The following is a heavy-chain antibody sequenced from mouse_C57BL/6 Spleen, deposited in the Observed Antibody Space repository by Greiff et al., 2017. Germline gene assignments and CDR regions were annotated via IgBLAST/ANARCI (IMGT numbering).Heavy chain of an antibody. CDR2: IHPNSGST. D-gene: IGHD2-5*01. V-gene: IGHV1-64*01. CDR3: ASGYYSNLFAY. CDR1: GYTFTSYW. J-gene: IGHJ3*01. Sequence: QVQLKQPGAELVKPGASVKLSCKASGYTFTSYWMHWVKQRPGQGLEWIGMIHPNSGSTNYNEKFKSKATLTVDKSSSTAYMQLSSLTSEDSAVYYCASGYYSNLFAYWGQGTLVTVSA.